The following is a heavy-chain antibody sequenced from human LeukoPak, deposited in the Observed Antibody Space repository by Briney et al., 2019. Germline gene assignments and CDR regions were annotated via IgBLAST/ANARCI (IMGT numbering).Heavy chain of an antibody. CDR1: GGSFSGYY. CDR2: INHSGST. J-gene: IGHJ4*02. Sequence: SETLSLTCAVYGGSFSGYYWSWIRQPPGKGLEWIGEINHSGSTNYNPSLKSRVTISVDTSKNQFSLKLSSVTAADTAVYYCARDVVGGGNFNYWGQGTLVTVSS. CDR3: ARDVVGGGNFNY. D-gene: IGHD1-26*01. V-gene: IGHV4-34*01.